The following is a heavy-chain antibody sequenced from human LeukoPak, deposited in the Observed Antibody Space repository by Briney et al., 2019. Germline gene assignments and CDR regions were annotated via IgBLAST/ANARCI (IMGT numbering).Heavy chain of an antibody. V-gene: IGHV3-23*01. D-gene: IGHD1-26*01. CDR1: GFTFSSYA. J-gene: IGHJ4*02. CDR2: ISGSGGST. CDR3: AKAPLSYLFDY. Sequence: PGGSLRLSCAASGFTFSSYAMSWVRQAPGKGLEWVSAISGSGGSTYYVASVKGRFTISRDNSKNTLYLQMKRLRAEDTAVYYCAKAPLSYLFDYWGQGTLVTVSS.